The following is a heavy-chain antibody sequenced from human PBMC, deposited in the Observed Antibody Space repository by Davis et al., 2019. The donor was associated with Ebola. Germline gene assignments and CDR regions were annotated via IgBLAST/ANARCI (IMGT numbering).Heavy chain of an antibody. J-gene: IGHJ2*01. CDR1: GFSLSNARMG. CDR3: ARMRYYDSSGYYDRYWYFDL. Sequence: SGPTLVKPTETLTLTCTVSGFSLSNARMGVSWIRQPPGKALEWLAHIFSNDEKSYSTSLKSRLTISKDTSKSQVVLTMTNMDPVDTATYYCARMRYYDSSGYYDRYWYFDLWGRGTLVTVSS. V-gene: IGHV2-26*01. D-gene: IGHD3-22*01. CDR2: IFSNDEK.